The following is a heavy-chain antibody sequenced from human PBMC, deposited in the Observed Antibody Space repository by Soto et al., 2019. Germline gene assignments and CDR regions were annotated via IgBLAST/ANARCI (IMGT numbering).Heavy chain of an antibody. CDR3: ARHPLIAVAGIDWFDP. J-gene: IGHJ5*02. CDR1: GGSISSSNW. CDR2: IYHSGST. D-gene: IGHD6-19*01. V-gene: IGHV4-4*02. Sequence: QVQLQESGPGLVKPSGTLSLTCAVSGGSISSSNWWSWVRQPPGKGLEWIGEIYHSGSTNYNPSLKSPVTISIDKSKNQFSLKLSSVTAADTAVYYCARHPLIAVAGIDWFDPWGQGTLVTVSS.